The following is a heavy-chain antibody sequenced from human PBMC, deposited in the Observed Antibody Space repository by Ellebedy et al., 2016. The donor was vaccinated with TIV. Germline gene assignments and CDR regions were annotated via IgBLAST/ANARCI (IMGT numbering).Heavy chain of an antibody. D-gene: IGHD2-2*01. CDR2: ITTSGGTM. V-gene: IGHV3-11*01. CDR1: GFTFSDYF. Sequence: GGSLRLXXAASGFTFSDYFMHWIRQAPGKGLEWVSYITTSGGTMNYANSVKGRFTISRDNAKDSLYLQMSSLRAEDTAIYYCARANPAAIGVFDFWGQGTLATVSS. CDR3: ARANPAAIGVFDF. J-gene: IGHJ4*02.